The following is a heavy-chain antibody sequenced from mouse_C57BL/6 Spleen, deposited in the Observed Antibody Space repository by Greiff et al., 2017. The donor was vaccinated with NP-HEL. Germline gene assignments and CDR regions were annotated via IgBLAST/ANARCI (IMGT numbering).Heavy chain of an antibody. D-gene: IGHD1-1*01. CDR2: IYPAGSTT. CDR1: GYTFTSYW. J-gene: IGHJ3*01. CDR3: AREYGSSSCWFAY. V-gene: IGHV1-55*01. Sequence: QVQLQQPGAELVMPGASVKLSCKASGYTFTSYWIPWVKQRPGQGLEWIGDIYPAGSTTNYNEKFKSKATLTVDKSSSTAYMQLSSLTSEDSAVYYCAREYGSSSCWFAYWGQGTLVTVSA.